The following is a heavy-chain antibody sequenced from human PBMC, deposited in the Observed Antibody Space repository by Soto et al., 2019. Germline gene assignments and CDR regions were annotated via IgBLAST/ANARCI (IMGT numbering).Heavy chain of an antibody. CDR1: GYSFTTYW. J-gene: IGHJ4*02. CDR3: ARLRYCSGGTCYADY. D-gene: IGHD2-15*01. V-gene: IGHV5-51*01. CDR2: IYGGDSDT. Sequence: PGESLKISCEGSGYSFTTYWIGWVRQMPGKGLEWMGIIYGGDSDTRYIPSFHGQVTISADKSISTAYLQWSSLKASDTAMYYCARLRYCSGGTCYADYWGQGTPDTVSS.